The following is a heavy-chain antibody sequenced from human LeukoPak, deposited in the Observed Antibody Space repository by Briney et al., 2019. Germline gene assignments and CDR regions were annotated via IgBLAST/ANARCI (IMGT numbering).Heavy chain of an antibody. CDR3: AKYISGWYLDS. Sequence: GGSLRLSCAASGFSFSSYAMSWVRQAPGKGLEWVSAISSSGGSTYYADSVKGRFTISRDNSKNTVYLQMNSLRAEDTAVYYCAKYISGWYLDSWGQGTLVTVSS. D-gene: IGHD6-19*01. V-gene: IGHV3-23*01. J-gene: IGHJ4*02. CDR2: ISSSGGST. CDR1: GFSFSSYA.